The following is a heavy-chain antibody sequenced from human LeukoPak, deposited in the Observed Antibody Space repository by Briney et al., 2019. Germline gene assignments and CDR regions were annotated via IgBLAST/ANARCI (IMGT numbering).Heavy chain of an antibody. J-gene: IGHJ6*03. D-gene: IGHD3-22*01. CDR1: GYTFTSYD. V-gene: IGHV1-8*03. CDR2: MNPNSGNT. CDR3: AAGYYDSSGLRYYYMDV. Sequence: ASVKVSCKASGYTFTSYDINWVRQATGQGLEWMGWMNPNSGNTGYAQKFQERVTITRDMFTSTAYMELSSLRSEDTAVYYCAAGYYDSSGLRYYYMDVWGKGTTVTVSS.